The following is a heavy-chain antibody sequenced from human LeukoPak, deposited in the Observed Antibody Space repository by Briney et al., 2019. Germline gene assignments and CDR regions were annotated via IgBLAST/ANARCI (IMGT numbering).Heavy chain of an antibody. CDR1: GVSISGYY. D-gene: IGHD3-22*01. CDR3: ARESDSSGYCYPNVGPFDY. Sequence: SETLSLTCTVSGVSISGYYWSWIRQPPGKGLEWPGHIYYSGSTEYNPSLKSRVTMSVDTSKNQFSLKLSSVTAADTAVYYCARESDSSGYCYPNVGPFDYWGQGTLVTVSS. J-gene: IGHJ4*02. CDR2: IYYSGST. V-gene: IGHV4-59*01.